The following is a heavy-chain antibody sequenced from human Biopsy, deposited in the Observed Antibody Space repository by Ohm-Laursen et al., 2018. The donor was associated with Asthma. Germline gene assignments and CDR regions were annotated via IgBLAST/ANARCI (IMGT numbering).Heavy chain of an antibody. J-gene: IGHJ4*02. CDR3: ARKAGSCISRTCYSLDF. Sequence: SVKVSCKSLGGTFNTYVIGWVRQAPGQGLERMGGINSVFGTTTYPQKFQDRVTITSDDSTSTVYMELSSLRSEDTAVYYCARKAGSCISRTCYSLDFWGQGTLVTVSS. CDR2: INSVFGTT. D-gene: IGHD2-2*01. CDR1: GGTFNTYV. V-gene: IGHV1-69*13.